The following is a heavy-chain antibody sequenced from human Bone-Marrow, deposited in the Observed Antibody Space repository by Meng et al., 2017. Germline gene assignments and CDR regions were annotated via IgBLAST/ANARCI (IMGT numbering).Heavy chain of an antibody. J-gene: IGHJ4*02. V-gene: IGHV4-34*01. CDR2: INHSGST. D-gene: IGHD4-11*01. CDR1: GGSFSDYY. Sequence: QVQLPECGAGLLKPSETLSLTCVVSGGSFSDYYGGLIRQPPGKGLEWIGEINHSGSTNYNPSLESRATISVDTSQNNLSLKLSSVTAADSAVYYCARGPTTMAHDFDYWGRGTLVTVSS. CDR3: ARGPTTMAHDFDY.